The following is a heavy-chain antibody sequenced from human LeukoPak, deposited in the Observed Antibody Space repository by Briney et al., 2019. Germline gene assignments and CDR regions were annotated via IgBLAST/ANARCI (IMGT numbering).Heavy chain of an antibody. V-gene: IGHV4-4*07. CDR2: ISAGGST. CDR1: GGSINGYY. CDR3: ATSIAARRRYYYYYYMDV. D-gene: IGHD6-6*01. J-gene: IGHJ6*03. Sequence: SETLSLTCTVSGGSINGYYWNWVRQSAAKGLEWIGRISAGGSTMYNPSLKSRVTISVDTSKNQFSLKLSSVTAADTAVYYCATSIAARRRYYYYYYMDVWGKGTTVTVSS.